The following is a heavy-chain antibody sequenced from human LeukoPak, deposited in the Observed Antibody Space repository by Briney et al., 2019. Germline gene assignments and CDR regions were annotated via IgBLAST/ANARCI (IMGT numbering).Heavy chain of an antibody. CDR1: GFIFSSYG. J-gene: IGHJ4*02. CDR3: AKDLDIVVVVAATLYLLPDY. V-gene: IGHV3-30*18. CDR2: ISYDGSNK. D-gene: IGHD2-15*01. Sequence: PGGSLRLSCAASGFIFSSYGMHWVRQAPGKGLEGVAVISYDGSNKYYADSVKGRFTISRDNYKKTLYLQMNSLRAEDTAVYYCAKDLDIVVVVAATLYLLPDYWGQGTLVTVSS.